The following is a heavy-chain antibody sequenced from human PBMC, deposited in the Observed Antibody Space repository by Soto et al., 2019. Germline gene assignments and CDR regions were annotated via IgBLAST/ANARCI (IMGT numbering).Heavy chain of an antibody. CDR3: AKGGLWPRAPLDF. J-gene: IGHJ4*02. Sequence: QVQLVESGGDVVQPGRSLRLSCAASGFTFSTYAMHWVRQAPGKGLEWVGDISYDGSNKYYAGSVKGRFTISRDNSKNTLYRQMNSLRAEDTAVYYCAKGGLWPRAPLDFWGQGSLVTVSS. V-gene: IGHV3-30-3*01. D-gene: IGHD2-21*01. CDR2: ISYDGSNK. CDR1: GFTFSTYA.